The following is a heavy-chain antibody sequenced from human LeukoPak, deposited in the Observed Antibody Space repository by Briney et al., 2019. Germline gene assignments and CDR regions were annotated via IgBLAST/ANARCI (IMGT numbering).Heavy chain of an antibody. D-gene: IGHD2-2*02. CDR3: AKSIPHTETMYTANDY. J-gene: IGHJ4*02. V-gene: IGHV3-23*01. CDR2: ISGSGGST. CDR1: GFTFSSYA. Sequence: GGSLRLSCAASGFTFSSYAMSWVRQAPGKGLEWVSAISGSGGSTYYADSVKGRFTISRDNSKNTLYLQMNSLRAEDTAVYYCAKSIPHTETMYTANDYWGQGTLVTVSS.